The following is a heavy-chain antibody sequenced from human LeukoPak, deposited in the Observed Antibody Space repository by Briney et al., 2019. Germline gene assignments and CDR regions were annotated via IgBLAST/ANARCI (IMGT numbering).Heavy chain of an antibody. CDR2: INPTSGVT. Sequence: GASVKVSCKASGYTFSDSYMHWVRQAPGQGLEWMGWINPTSGVTKYAVKFQGRVTMTRDTSIRTAYMEMSRLRSDDTALYYCARDLYSGTYGRWGQGTLVTVSS. CDR3: ARDLYSGTYGR. D-gene: IGHD1-26*01. CDR1: GYTFSDSY. J-gene: IGHJ4*02. V-gene: IGHV1-2*02.